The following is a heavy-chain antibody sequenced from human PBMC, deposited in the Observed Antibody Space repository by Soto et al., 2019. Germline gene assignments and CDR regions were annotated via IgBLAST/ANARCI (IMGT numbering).Heavy chain of an antibody. V-gene: IGHV3-30*18. CDR1: GFTFSSYG. Sequence: QVQLVESGGGVVQPGRSLRLSCAASGFTFSSYGMHWVRQAPGKGLEWVAVISYDGSNKYYADSVKGRFTISRDNSKNTLYLQMNSLRGEDTAGYFCANQPLYGVYGGYGESGAFDIWGQGTMVTVSS. D-gene: IGHD4-17*01. CDR2: ISYDGSNK. J-gene: IGHJ3*02. CDR3: ANQPLYGVYGGYGESGAFDI.